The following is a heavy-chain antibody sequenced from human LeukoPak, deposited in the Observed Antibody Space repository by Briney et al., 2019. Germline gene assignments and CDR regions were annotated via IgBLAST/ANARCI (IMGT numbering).Heavy chain of an antibody. V-gene: IGHV3-74*01. Sequence: PGGSLRLSCGGSGITLSSYWRHWVRQAPGKGLVWVSRINSDGRSTNYADSVKGRFTISRDNAKNTLYLQMNSLRAEDAAVYYCARSAYPGNSAIEDWGRGTLVTVSS. CDR2: INSDGRST. CDR3: ARSAYPGNSAIED. CDR1: GITLSSYW. J-gene: IGHJ4*02. D-gene: IGHD4-23*01.